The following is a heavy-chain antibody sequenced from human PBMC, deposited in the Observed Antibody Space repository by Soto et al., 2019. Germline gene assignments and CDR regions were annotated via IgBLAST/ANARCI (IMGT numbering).Heavy chain of an antibody. V-gene: IGHV4-31*03. Sequence: TLSLTCTVSGGSISSSSYYWSWIRQHPGKGLEWIGYIYYSGSTYYNPSLKSRVTISVDTSKNQFSLKLSSVTAADTAVYYCARVGWFGELLYVRQKRGWFDPWGQGTLVTVSS. D-gene: IGHD3-10*01. CDR2: IYYSGST. CDR1: GGSISSSSYY. CDR3: ARVGWFGELLYVRQKRGWFDP. J-gene: IGHJ5*02.